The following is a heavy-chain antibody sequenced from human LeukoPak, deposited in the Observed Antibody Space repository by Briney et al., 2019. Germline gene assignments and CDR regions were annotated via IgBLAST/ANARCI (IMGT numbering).Heavy chain of an antibody. D-gene: IGHD2-15*01. J-gene: IGHJ6*02. CDR1: GFTFSSYG. CDR3: AKNLYCGGGSCYPSALGMDV. CDR2: IWYDGSNK. Sequence: GGSLRLSCAASGFTFSSYGMHWVRQAPGKGLEWVALIWYDGSNKYYADSVKGRLTISRDNSKNTLYLQMNSLRAEDTAVYYCAKNLYCGGGSCYPSALGMDVWGQGTTVTVSS. V-gene: IGHV3-33*06.